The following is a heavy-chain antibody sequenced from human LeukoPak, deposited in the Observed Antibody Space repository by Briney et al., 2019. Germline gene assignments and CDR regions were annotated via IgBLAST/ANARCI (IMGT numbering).Heavy chain of an antibody. Sequence: GGSLRLSCAASGFAFSTYWMTWVRQAPGKGLEWVANIKQDGSEKYYVGSMRGRFTISRDNAKNSLYVQMNSLRAEDTAVYYCARGGAPGFYFEDWGQGTLVTVSS. J-gene: IGHJ4*02. CDR3: ARGGAPGFYFED. CDR2: IKQDGSEK. V-gene: IGHV3-7*01. D-gene: IGHD2/OR15-2a*01. CDR1: GFAFSTYW.